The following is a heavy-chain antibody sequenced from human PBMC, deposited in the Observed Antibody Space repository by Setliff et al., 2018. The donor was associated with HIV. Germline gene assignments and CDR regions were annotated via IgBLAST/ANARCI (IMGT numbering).Heavy chain of an antibody. CDR3: ARTRPYYYDSSGYRLGYMDV. Sequence: SVKVSCKASGGTFGNYVINWVRQAPGQGLEWMGGFIPFIGTTIYAQKFQGRVTITADESTRMAYMELSSLRSEDTAVYSCARTRPYYYDSSGYRLGYMDVWGKGTMVTVSS. D-gene: IGHD3-22*01. CDR1: GGTFGNYV. J-gene: IGHJ6*04. CDR2: FIPFIGTT. V-gene: IGHV1-69*13.